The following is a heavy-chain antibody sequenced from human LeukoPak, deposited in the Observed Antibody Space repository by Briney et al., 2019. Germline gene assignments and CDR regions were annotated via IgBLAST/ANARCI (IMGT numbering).Heavy chain of an antibody. J-gene: IGHJ4*02. CDR3: ARSAESTKFDY. Sequence: ASVKVSCKASGGTFSSYAISWVRQAPGQGLEWMGGIMPIFGTANYAQKFQGRVTITTDESTSTAYMELSSLRSEDTAVYYCARSAESTKFDYWGQGTLVTVSS. CDR1: GGTFSSYA. V-gene: IGHV1-69*05. D-gene: IGHD4/OR15-4a*01. CDR2: IMPIFGTA.